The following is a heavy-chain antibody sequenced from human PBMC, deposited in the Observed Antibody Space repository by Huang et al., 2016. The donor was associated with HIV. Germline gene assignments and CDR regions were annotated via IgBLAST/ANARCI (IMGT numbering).Heavy chain of an antibody. D-gene: IGHD3-22*01. CDR2: INPSDGST. Sequence: GASVKVSCKASGYAFTSYYMHWVRQAPGQGLEWMGIINPSDGSTSYAQKFQGRVTTTRDTSTNTVFMELSSLRSEDTAVYYCARDRDFYDSSGYWGFNYFDYWGQGTLVTVS. V-gene: IGHV1-46*01. CDR1: GYAFTSYY. J-gene: IGHJ4*02. CDR3: ARDRDFYDSSGYWGFNYFDY.